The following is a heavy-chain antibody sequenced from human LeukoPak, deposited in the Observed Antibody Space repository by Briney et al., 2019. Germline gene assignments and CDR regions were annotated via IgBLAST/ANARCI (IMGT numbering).Heavy chain of an antibody. V-gene: IGHV4-34*01. Sequence: PSQTLSLTCAVYGQSFSGYYWSWIRHPPGKGLEWIGEINHSGSTNYNPSLKSRVTISVDPSKNQFSLKLSSVTAADPAVYYCAGGSTVLLWFGELNNWFDPWGQGTLVTVSS. CDR2: INHSGST. CDR3: AGGSTVLLWFGELNNWFDP. CDR1: GQSFSGYY. D-gene: IGHD3-10*01. J-gene: IGHJ5*02.